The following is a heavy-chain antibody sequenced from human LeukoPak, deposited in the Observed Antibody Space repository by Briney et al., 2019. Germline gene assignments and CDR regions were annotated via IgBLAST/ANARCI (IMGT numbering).Heavy chain of an antibody. CDR1: GYTFTNYG. CDR3: ARDQSVRLLQTSSTYFKHVFAI. Sequence: GASVKVSCKTSGYTFTNYGISWVRQAPGLGLEWMGWISAYNGNTNYAQKVQGRVTMTTDTSTSTAYMELRSLRFNDTAVYYCARDQSVRLLQTSSTYFKHVFAIWGQGSMVTVSS. J-gene: IGHJ3*02. D-gene: IGHD6-13*01. V-gene: IGHV1-18*01. CDR2: ISAYNGNT.